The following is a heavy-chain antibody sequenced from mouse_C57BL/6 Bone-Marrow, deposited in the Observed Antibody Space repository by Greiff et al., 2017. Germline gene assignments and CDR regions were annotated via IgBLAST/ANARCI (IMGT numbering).Heavy chain of an antibody. CDR3: ARRDDYGSSYDYAMDY. Sequence: VQLQQPGAELVRPGSSVKLSCKASGYTFTSYWMDWVKQRPGQGLEWIGNIYPSDSETHYNQKFKDKATLTVDKSSSTAYMQLSSLTSEDSAVYYCARRDDYGSSYDYAMDYWGQGASVTVSS. CDR1: GYTFTSYW. J-gene: IGHJ4*01. CDR2: IYPSDSET. V-gene: IGHV1-61*01. D-gene: IGHD1-1*01.